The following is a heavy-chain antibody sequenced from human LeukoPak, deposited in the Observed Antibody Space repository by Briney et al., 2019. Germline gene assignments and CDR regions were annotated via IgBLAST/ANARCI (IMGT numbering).Heavy chain of an antibody. V-gene: IGHV4-4*07. D-gene: IGHD2/OR15-2a*01. CDR1: GASISGFY. CDR2: VYTSGTT. J-gene: IGHJ4*02. Sequence: SETLSLTCTVFGASISGFYWSWIRQPAGKGLEWIGRVYTSGTTNYNPSLRGRVSMSVDMSKKQFFLSLYSVTAADTAVYYRARDVSTSSTFDSWGQGILVTVSS. CDR3: ARDVSTSSTFDS.